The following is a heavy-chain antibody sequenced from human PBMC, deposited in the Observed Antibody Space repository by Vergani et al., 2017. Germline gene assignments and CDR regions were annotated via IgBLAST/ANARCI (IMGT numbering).Heavy chain of an antibody. CDR2: ISSNGSTI. CDR1: GFTFSSYE. Sequence: EVQLVESGGGLVKPGGSLRLSCAASGFTFSSYEMNWVRQAPGKGLEWVSYISSNGSTIYYADSVKGRFTISRDNAKNSLYLQMNSLRAEDTAVYYCARDRGLSGSGRERPKNWFDPWGQGTLVTVSS. V-gene: IGHV3-48*03. CDR3: ARDRGLSGSGRERPKNWFDP. D-gene: IGHD3-10*01. J-gene: IGHJ5*02.